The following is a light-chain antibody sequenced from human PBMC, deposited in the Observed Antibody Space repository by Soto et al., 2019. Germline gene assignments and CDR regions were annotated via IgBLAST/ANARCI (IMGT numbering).Light chain of an antibody. CDR2: GAS. CDR1: QSVNTN. CDR3: QQRSNWPRT. J-gene: IGKJ1*01. Sequence: EIEMTQSPATLSVSPGERATLSCRASQSVNTNLAWYQQKPGQAPRLLIYGASTRAPGIPARFSGSGSGTEFTLTVSSLQSEDFAVYYCQQRSNWPRTFGQGTKVEIK. V-gene: IGKV3-15*01.